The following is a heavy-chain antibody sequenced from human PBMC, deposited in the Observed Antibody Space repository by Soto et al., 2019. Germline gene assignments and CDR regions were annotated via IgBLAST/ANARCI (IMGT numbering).Heavy chain of an antibody. CDR2: ITDNGGSI. CDR3: AKNSRGSGYGSSYFDL. J-gene: IGHJ2*01. D-gene: IGHD6-25*01. Sequence: EVQVLESGGGLEQPGGSLRLSCEASGFTFSNYAATWVRQAPGKGLEWVSCITDNGGSIYYADSVKGRFTISRDNSMNTVYLQMNSLRPGDTATYYCAKNSRGSGYGSSYFDLWGRGTLVTVSS. V-gene: IGHV3-23*01. CDR1: GFTFSNYA.